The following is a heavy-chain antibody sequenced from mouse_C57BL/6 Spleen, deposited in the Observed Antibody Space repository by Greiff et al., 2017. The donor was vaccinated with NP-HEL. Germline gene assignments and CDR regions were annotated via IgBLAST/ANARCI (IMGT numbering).Heavy chain of an antibody. D-gene: IGHD2-4*01. J-gene: IGHJ3*01. CDR2: ISSGSSTI. CDR1: GFTFSDYG. V-gene: IGHV5-17*01. Sequence: EVQRVESGGGLVKPGGSLKLSCAASGFTFSDYGMHWVRQAPEKGLEWVAYISSGSSTIYYADTVKGRFTISRDNAKNTLFLQMTSLRSEDTAMYYCARGNYDEGAWFAYWGQGTLVTVSA. CDR3: ARGNYDEGAWFAY.